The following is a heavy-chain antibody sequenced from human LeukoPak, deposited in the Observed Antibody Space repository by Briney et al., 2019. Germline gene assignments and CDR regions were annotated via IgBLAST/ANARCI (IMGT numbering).Heavy chain of an antibody. Sequence: ASVKVSCKVSGYTLTELPIHWVRQAPGKGLEWMGGFDPEDSKTIYAQKFQGRVTLTEDTSTDTAYMELTSLRSEDTVVYYCATEGFKQQLVRIYPFDYWGQGTLVTVSS. V-gene: IGHV1-24*01. J-gene: IGHJ4*02. D-gene: IGHD6-13*01. CDR1: GYTLTELP. CDR2: FDPEDSKT. CDR3: ATEGFKQQLVRIYPFDY.